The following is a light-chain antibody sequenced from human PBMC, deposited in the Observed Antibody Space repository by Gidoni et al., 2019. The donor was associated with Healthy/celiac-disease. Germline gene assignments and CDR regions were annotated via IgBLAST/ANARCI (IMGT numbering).Light chain of an antibody. CDR3: MQALQTPRT. V-gene: IGKV2-28*01. CDR1: QSLLHSNGYNY. Sequence: DIVMTQSPLSLPVTAGEPASISCRSSQSLLHSNGYNYLDWYLQKPGQSPQLLIYLGSNRASGVPDRFSGSGSGTDFTLKISRVEAEYVGVYYCMQALQTPRTFGQGTRLEIK. J-gene: IGKJ5*01. CDR2: LGS.